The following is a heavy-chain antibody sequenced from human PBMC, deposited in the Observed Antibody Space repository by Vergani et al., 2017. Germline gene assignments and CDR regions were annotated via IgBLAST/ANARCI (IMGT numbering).Heavy chain of an antibody. CDR2: ISSSSTYT. D-gene: IGHD3-16*01. CDR3: ARDQPPWGDHGMDV. J-gene: IGHJ6*02. Sequence: QVQLVESGGGLVKPGGSLRLSCAASGFTFSDYYMSWIRQAPGKGLEWVSYISSSSTYTNYADSVKGRFTIARDNAKNSLYLQMNSLRAEETAVYYCARDQPPWGDHGMDVWGQGTTVTVSS. V-gene: IGHV3-11*05. CDR1: GFTFSDYY.